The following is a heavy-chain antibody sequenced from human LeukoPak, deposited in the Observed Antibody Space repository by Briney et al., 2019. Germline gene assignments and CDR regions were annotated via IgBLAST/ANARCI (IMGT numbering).Heavy chain of an antibody. V-gene: IGHV4-59*12. CDR3: ARGAVFGGRVGV. CDR1: GGSISSYY. Sequence: SETLSLTCTVSGGSISSYYWSWIRQPPGKGLEWIGYIYYSGSTNYNPSLKSRVTISVDTSRNQFSLKLSSVTAADTAVYYCARGAVFGGRVGVWGQGTTVTVSS. D-gene: IGHD3-3*01. CDR2: IYYSGST. J-gene: IGHJ6*02.